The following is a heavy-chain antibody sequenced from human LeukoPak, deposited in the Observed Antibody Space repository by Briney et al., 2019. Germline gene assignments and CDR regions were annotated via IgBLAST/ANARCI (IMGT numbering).Heavy chain of an antibody. J-gene: IGHJ6*03. CDR3: AANSDWSPSVYYMDV. CDR2: INPCSGDT. V-gene: IGHV1-2*02. CDR1: GYTFTGYY. Sequence: AASVKVSCKASGYTFTGYYIHWVRQAPGQGLEWMGWINPCSGDTKYVQKFQTRVTMTRDTSMKTIYMDMSSLRSDDTAVYYCAANSDWSPSVYYMDVWGKGTTVTISS. D-gene: IGHD4-23*01.